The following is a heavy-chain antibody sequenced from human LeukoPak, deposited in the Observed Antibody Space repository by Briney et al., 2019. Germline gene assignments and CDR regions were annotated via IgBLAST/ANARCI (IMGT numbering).Heavy chain of an antibody. CDR2: IYHSGST. CDR1: GGSITSYY. CDR3: ARLGGVEMATILH. D-gene: IGHD5-24*01. V-gene: IGHV4-59*08. J-gene: IGHJ4*02. Sequence: SETLSLTCSVSGGSITSYYWSWIRQPPGKGLEWIGSIYHSGSTYYNPSLKSRVTISVDTSKNQFSLKLSSVTAADTAVYYCARLGGVEMATILHWGQGTLVTVSS.